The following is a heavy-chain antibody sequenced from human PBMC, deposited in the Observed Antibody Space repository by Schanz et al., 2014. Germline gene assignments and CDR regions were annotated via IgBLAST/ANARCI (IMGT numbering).Heavy chain of an antibody. CDR1: GFTVNTNY. CDR2: MYINSGST. Sequence: EVQLVESGGGLIQPGGSLRLSCAVSGFTVNTNYMSWVRQAPGKGLEWISSMYINSGSTQYADSVKGRFIISRDSSKXXLFLQMNSLRAXXXXXXFCARDGGRDGYNLAFDVWGQGTLVTVSS. CDR3: ARDGGRDGYNLAFDV. D-gene: IGHD5-12*01. J-gene: IGHJ3*01. V-gene: IGHV3-53*01.